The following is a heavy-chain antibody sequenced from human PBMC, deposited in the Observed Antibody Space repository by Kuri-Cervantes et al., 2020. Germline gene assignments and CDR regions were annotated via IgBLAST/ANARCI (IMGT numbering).Heavy chain of an antibody. CDR3: ARGQLERLSPNWFDP. CDR1: GGSFSGYY. D-gene: IGHD1-1*01. V-gene: IGHV4-34*01. CDR2: INHSRST. J-gene: IGHJ5*02. Sequence: SETLSLTCAVYGGSFSGYYWSWIRQPPGKGLEWIGEINHSRSTKYNPSLKSRVTMSLDTSKNQFSLKLSSVTAADTGVYYCARGQLERLSPNWFDPWGQGTLVTVSS.